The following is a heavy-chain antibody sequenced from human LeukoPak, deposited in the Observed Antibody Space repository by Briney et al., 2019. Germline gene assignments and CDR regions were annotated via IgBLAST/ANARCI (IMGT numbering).Heavy chain of an antibody. V-gene: IGHV3-53*01. CDR3: AKDRRVGATSDYFDY. CDR2: IYSGGST. CDR1: GFTLITYS. J-gene: IGHJ4*02. Sequence: GGSLRLSCAASGFTLITYSMNWVRQAPGKGLEWVSVIYSGGSTYYADSVKGRFTISRDNAKNSLYLQMNSLRAEDAAVYYCAKDRRVGATSDYFDYWGQGTLVTVSS. D-gene: IGHD1-26*01.